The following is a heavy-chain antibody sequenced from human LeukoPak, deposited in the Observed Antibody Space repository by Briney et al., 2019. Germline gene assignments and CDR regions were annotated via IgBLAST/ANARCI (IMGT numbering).Heavy chain of an antibody. V-gene: IGHV4-31*03. CDR1: CVSLNSCDSL. Sequence: SQTLSLTCSVSCVSLNSCDSLWSWIRQSPGGGLEWIGYIRTSGSTLYNVSLKSRVTISADASRNQFSLKLDSVTAADTAVYFCARDPRGGAGASFDVWGRGRMVTVSS. D-gene: IGHD2-21*01. CDR2: IRTSGST. CDR3: ARDPRGGAGASFDV. J-gene: IGHJ3*01.